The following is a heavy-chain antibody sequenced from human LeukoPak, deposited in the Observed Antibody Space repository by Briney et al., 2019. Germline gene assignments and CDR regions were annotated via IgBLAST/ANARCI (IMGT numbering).Heavy chain of an antibody. CDR3: ARDGCYSSTSCYFGDNYYYYMDV. V-gene: IGHV1-46*01. D-gene: IGHD2-2*01. Sequence: ASVKVSCKTSGYTFTSNFMHWVRQAPGQGLEWMGIINPSGGTTSYARKFQGRLTMTRDMSTSTVYMELSSLRSEDTAVYYCARDGCYSSTSCYFGDNYYYYMDVWGKGTTVTVSS. CDR1: GYTFTSNF. J-gene: IGHJ6*03. CDR2: INPSGGTT.